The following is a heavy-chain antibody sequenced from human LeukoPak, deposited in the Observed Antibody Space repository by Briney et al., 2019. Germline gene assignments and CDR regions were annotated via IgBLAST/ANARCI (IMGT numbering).Heavy chain of an antibody. D-gene: IGHD1-26*01. Sequence: SETLSLTCAVYGGPFSGYYWSWIRQPPGKGLEWIGEINHSGSTNYNPSLKSRVTISVDTSKNQFSLKLSSVTAADTAVYYCARGRQWELLVGFDYWGQGTLVTVSS. CDR3: ARGRQWELLVGFDY. V-gene: IGHV4-34*01. CDR2: INHSGST. J-gene: IGHJ4*02. CDR1: GGPFSGYY.